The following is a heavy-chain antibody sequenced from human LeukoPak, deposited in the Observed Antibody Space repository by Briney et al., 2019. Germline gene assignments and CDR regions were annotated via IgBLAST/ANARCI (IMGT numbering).Heavy chain of an antibody. CDR3: ARGLLRYCSGGSCYWPEYFQH. Sequence: SETLSLTCTVSGGSISSYYWSWIRQPPGKGLEWIGYIYYSGSTNYNPSLKSRVTISVDTSKNQFSLKLSSVTAADTAVYYCARGLLRYCSGGSCYWPEYFQHWGQGALVTVSS. J-gene: IGHJ1*01. D-gene: IGHD2-15*01. V-gene: IGHV4-59*01. CDR1: GGSISSYY. CDR2: IYYSGST.